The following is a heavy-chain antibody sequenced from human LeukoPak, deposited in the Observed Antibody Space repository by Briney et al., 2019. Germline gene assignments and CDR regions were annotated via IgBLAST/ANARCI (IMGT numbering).Heavy chain of an antibody. CDR1: GFTFSSYD. CDR3: ARAGHDAFDI. Sequence: GSLRLSCAASGFTFSSYDMHCVRQARGKGLEWVSAIGTAGDTYYPGSVKGRFTISRENAKNSLYIQMNSLRAGDTAVYYCARAGHDAFDIWGQGTMVTVSS. CDR2: IGTAGDT. J-gene: IGHJ3*02. V-gene: IGHV3-13*01. D-gene: IGHD5-12*01.